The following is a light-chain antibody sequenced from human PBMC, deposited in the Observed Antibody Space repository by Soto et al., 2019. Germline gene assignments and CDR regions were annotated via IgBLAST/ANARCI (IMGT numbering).Light chain of an antibody. CDR2: DVS. Sequence: QSALTQPASVSGSPGQSITISCTGTSSDVGGYHYVSWYQQHPGKAPKLMIYDVSNRPSGVSNRFSGSKSGNTASLTISGLQAEDEADYYCSSYTSAARVFGTGTKLTVL. CDR1: SSDVGGYHY. V-gene: IGLV2-14*01. J-gene: IGLJ1*01. CDR3: SSYTSAARV.